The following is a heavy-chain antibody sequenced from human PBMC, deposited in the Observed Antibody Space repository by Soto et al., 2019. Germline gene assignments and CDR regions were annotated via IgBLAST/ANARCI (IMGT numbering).Heavy chain of an antibody. CDR2: ISGSGGST. CDR1: GFTFSSYA. J-gene: IGHJ3*02. CDR3: AIKGMVVAASKPGGKNAFDI. Sequence: EVQLLESGGGLVQPGGSLRLSCAASGFTFSSYAMSWVRQAPGKGLEWVSAISGSGGSTYYADSVKGRFTISRDNSKNTLYLQMNSLRAEDTAVYYCAIKGMVVAASKPGGKNAFDIWGQGTMVTVSS. V-gene: IGHV3-23*01. D-gene: IGHD2-15*01.